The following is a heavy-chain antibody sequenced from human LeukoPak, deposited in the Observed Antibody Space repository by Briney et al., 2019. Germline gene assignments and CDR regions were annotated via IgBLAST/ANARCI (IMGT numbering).Heavy chain of an antibody. J-gene: IGHJ3*02. V-gene: IGHV1-69-2*01. D-gene: IGHD1-26*01. Sequence: ASVKVSCKVSGYTFTDYYMHWVQQAPGKGLEWMGLVDPEDGETIYAEKFQGRVTITADTSTDTAYMELSSLRSEDTAVYYCATGLVVGASDAFDIWGQGTMVTVSS. CDR3: ATGLVVGASDAFDI. CDR2: VDPEDGET. CDR1: GYTFTDYY.